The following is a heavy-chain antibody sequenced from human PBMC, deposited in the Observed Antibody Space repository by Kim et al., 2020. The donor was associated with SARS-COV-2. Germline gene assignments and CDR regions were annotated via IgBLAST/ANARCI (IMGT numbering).Heavy chain of an antibody. D-gene: IGHD3-10*01. J-gene: IGHJ4*02. CDR1: GFTFSGSN. V-gene: IGHV3-73*01. CDR3: SPVNPGAN. Sequence: GGSLRLSCAASGFTFSGSNMHWVRQAPGKGLEWVCRISTGTRSKASAYAASVKGRITIYRADSEHTPYLHMNSVKTAAVAEYACSPVNPGANCGQGTLGT. CDR2: ISTGTRSKAS.